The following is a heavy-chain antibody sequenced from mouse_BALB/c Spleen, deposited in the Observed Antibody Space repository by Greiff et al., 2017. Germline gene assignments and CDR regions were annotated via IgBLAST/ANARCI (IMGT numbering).Heavy chain of an antibody. D-gene: IGHD2-10*01. CDR2: ISSGSSTI. CDR3: ASAYYGNYGNAMDY. V-gene: IGHV5-17*02. CDR1: GFTFSSSG. J-gene: IGHJ4*01. Sequence: EVKLVESGGGLVQPGGSRKLSCAASGFTFSSSGMHWVRQAPEKGLEWVAYISSGSSTIYYADTVKGRFTISRDNPKNTLFLQMTSLRSEDTAMYYCASAYYGNYGNAMDYWGQGTSVTVSS.